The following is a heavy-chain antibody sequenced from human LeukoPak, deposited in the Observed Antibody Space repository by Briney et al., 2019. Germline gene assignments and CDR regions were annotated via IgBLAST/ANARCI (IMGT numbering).Heavy chain of an antibody. J-gene: IGHJ4*02. CDR1: GGSFSGYY. CDR3: ARDRGSYPYYFDY. Sequence: TSETLSLTFAVYGGSFSGYYWSWIRQPPGKGLEWIGEINHSGSTNYNPSLKSRVTISVDTSKNQFSLKLSSVTAADTAMYYCARDRGSYPYYFDYWGQGTLVTVS. CDR2: INHSGST. V-gene: IGHV4-34*01. D-gene: IGHD1-26*01.